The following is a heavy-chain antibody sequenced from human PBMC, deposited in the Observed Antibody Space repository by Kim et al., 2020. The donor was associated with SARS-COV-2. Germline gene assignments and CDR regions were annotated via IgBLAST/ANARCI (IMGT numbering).Heavy chain of an antibody. CDR2: ISYDGSNK. Sequence: GGSLRLSCAASGFTFSSYAMHWVRQAPGKGLEWVAVISYDGSNKYYADSVKGRFTISRDNSKNTLYLQMNSLRAEDTAVYYCARDHSSSWYREYFQHWGQGTLVTVSS. V-gene: IGHV3-30*04. CDR3: ARDHSSSWYREYFQH. D-gene: IGHD6-13*01. J-gene: IGHJ1*01. CDR1: GFTFSSYA.